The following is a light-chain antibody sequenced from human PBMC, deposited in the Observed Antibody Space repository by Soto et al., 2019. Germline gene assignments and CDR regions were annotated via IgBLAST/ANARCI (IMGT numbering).Light chain of an antibody. V-gene: IGKV1-5*03. J-gene: IGKJ1*01. Sequence: DIQMTQSPSTLSGSVGDRVTITCRASQTISSWLAWYQQIPGKAPKLLIYKASTLKSGAASRFSGSGSGTEFTLTISSLQPNDFATYYCQQYSSFSWTFGQGTKVDIK. CDR2: KAS. CDR1: QTISSW. CDR3: QQYSSFSWT.